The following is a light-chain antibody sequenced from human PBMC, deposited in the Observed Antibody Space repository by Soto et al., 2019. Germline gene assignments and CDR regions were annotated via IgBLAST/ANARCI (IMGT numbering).Light chain of an antibody. Sequence: QSVLTQPASVSGSPGQSITISCTGTSSDVGSYNLVSWYQQHPGKAPKLMIYEVSKRPSGVSNRFSGSKSGNTASLTISGLQAEDEVDYYGSSSADSSTLARHVFG. CDR2: EVS. J-gene: IGLJ1*01. CDR3: SSSADSSTLARHV. CDR1: SSDVGSYNL. V-gene: IGLV2-23*02.